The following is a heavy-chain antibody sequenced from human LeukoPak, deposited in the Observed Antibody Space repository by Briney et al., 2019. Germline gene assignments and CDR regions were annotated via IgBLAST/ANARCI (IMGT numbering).Heavy chain of an antibody. V-gene: IGHV3-33*06. CDR3: AKDYYDFWSGYSRALYYFDY. D-gene: IGHD3-3*01. Sequence: PVGSLRLSCAASGFTFSSYGMHGVRQAPGKGLEWVAVIWYDGSNKYYADSVKGRFTISRDNSKNTLYLQMNSLRAEDTAVYYCAKDYYDFWSGYSRALYYFDYWGQGTLVTVS. CDR1: GFTFSSYG. CDR2: IWYDGSNK. J-gene: IGHJ4*02.